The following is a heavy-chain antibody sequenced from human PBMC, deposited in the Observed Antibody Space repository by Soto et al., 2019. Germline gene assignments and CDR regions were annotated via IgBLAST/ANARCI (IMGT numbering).Heavy chain of an antibody. V-gene: IGHV4-34*01. J-gene: IGHJ5*02. Sequence: SETLSLTCAVYGGSFSGYYWSWIRQPPGKGLECIGEINHSGSTNYNPSLKSRVTISVDTSKNQFSLKLSSVTAADTAVYYCARGGDIVVVPAAIPFDPWGQGTLVTVST. D-gene: IGHD2-2*01. CDR2: INHSGST. CDR1: GGSFSGYY. CDR3: ARGGDIVVVPAAIPFDP.